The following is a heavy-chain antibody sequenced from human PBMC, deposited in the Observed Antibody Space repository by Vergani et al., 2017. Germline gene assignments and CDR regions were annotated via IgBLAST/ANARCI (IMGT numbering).Heavy chain of an antibody. Sequence: EVQLVESGGGLIQPGGSLRLSCAASGFTVSSNYMSWVRQAPGKGLEWVSVIYSGGSTYYADSVKGRFTISRDNAKNSLYLQMNSLRDEDTAVYYCARSRTVVTPDAFDIWGQGTMVTVSS. CDR3: ARSRTVVTPDAFDI. V-gene: IGHV3-53*01. J-gene: IGHJ3*02. CDR2: IYSGGST. CDR1: GFTVSSNY. D-gene: IGHD4-23*01.